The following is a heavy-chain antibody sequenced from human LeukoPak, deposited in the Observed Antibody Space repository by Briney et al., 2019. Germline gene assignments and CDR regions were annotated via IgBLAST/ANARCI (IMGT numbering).Heavy chain of an antibody. CDR2: INHSGYT. D-gene: IGHD4-17*01. Sequence: SETLSLTCAVSGVSFNNYNWSWVRQTPGKGLEWIGEINHSGYTNDSPSLKSQVTISIDTSRKQFSLNLRSVTVADTGIYYCTRMTTGHDYWGQGTLVTVSS. V-gene: IGHV4-34*01. CDR1: GVSFNNYN. J-gene: IGHJ4*02. CDR3: TRMTTGHDY.